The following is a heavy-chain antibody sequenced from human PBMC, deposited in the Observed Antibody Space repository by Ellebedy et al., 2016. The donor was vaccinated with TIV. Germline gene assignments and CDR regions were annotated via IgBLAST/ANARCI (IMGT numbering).Heavy chain of an antibody. V-gene: IGHV3-23*01. Sequence: GESLKISCAASGFTFNNYAMNWVRQTPGKGLEWVSTITGSANFTYYADSVKGRFTISRDNAKYTVYMQMNSLRGEDTAVYYCGRDYYGSVDYWGQGTLVTVSS. J-gene: IGHJ4*02. CDR3: GRDYYGSVDY. CDR1: GFTFNNYA. CDR2: ITGSANFT. D-gene: IGHD3-10*01.